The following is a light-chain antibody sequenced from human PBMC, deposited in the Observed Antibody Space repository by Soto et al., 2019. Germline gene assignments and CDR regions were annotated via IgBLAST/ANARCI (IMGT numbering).Light chain of an antibody. CDR3: LQFNSL. J-gene: IGKJ1*01. CDR1: QGISTY. CDR2: AAS. Sequence: DIQLTQSPSFLSASVGDRVTITCRASQGISTYLAWYQQKPGKAPKLLIYAASTLQSGVPSRFSGSGSGTEFTLTISSLQPEDSATYYCLQFNSLFGQGTKVEIK. V-gene: IGKV1-9*01.